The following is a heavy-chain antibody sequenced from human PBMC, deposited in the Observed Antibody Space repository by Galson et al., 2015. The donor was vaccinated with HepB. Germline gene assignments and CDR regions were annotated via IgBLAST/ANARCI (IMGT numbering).Heavy chain of an antibody. J-gene: IGHJ6*02. D-gene: IGHD1-26*01. CDR2: ISGSGGST. Sequence: SLRLSCAASGFTFSSYAMSWVRQAPGKGLEWVSAISGSGGSTYYADSVKGRFTISRDNSKNTLYLQMNSLRAEDTAVYYCAKDGSGSQRFYYYVMDVWGQGTTVTVSS. CDR3: AKDGSGSQRFYYYVMDV. CDR1: GFTFSSYA. V-gene: IGHV3-23*01.